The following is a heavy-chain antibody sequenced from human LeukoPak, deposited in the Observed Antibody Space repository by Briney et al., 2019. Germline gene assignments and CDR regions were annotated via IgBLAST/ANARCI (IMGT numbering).Heavy chain of an antibody. Sequence: GESLKISCNGSGYSFSNYWIGWVRQMPGKGLECMGIIYPGDSDARYSPSFQGHVTISVDRFLRVAYLQWSSLKASDSGIYYCARYYDSSSYYNTLEIWGQGTMVTVSS. D-gene: IGHD3-22*01. CDR3: ARYYDSSSYYNTLEI. CDR1: GYSFSNYW. J-gene: IGHJ3*02. V-gene: IGHV5-51*01. CDR2: IYPGDSDA.